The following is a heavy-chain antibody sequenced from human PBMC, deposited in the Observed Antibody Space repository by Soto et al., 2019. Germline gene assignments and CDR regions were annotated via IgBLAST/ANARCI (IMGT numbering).Heavy chain of an antibody. CDR1: GFTFDDYV. V-gene: IGHV3-20*04. D-gene: IGHD2-21*01. Sequence: EVQLVESGGGVLRPGGSLRLSCAASGFTFDDYVISWARQAPGKGLEWASGVNWNGGSTGYADSVKGRFTISRDNAKNSLYLQMNSLRAEATGFYYCVRGARLNFDYWGQGNLVPVSS. J-gene: IGHJ4*02. CDR2: VNWNGGST. CDR3: VRGARLNFDY.